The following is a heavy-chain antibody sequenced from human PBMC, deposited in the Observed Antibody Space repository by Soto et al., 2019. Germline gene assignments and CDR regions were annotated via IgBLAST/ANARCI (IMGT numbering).Heavy chain of an antibody. J-gene: IGHJ4*02. CDR3: AKEPATAKPEGVDF. CDR2: INPNSGGT. CDR1: GYTFSDYY. Sequence: ASVQVSCKASGYTFSDYYIHWVRQAPGQGLEWMGWINPNSGGTKYAPKFQGGVTMTRDTSITTAYMELSRLRSGDTAVYYCAKEPATAKPEGVDFWGQGTLVTVSS. D-gene: IGHD1-1*01. V-gene: IGHV1-2*02.